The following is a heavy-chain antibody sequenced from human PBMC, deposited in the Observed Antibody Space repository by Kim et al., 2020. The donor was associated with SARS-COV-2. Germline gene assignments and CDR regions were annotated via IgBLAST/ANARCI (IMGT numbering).Heavy chain of an antibody. CDR2: ISYEGRT. V-gene: IGHV4-59*13. CDR1: GDSINSYY. CDR3: ARGGASSQWLVP. J-gene: IGHJ5*02. Sequence: SETLSLTCTVFGDSINSYYWSWIRQPPGKGPEWIAFISYEGRTDYNPTLKSRVTISVDTSKNQFSLNLISVTAADTAVYYCARGGASSQWLVPWGQGILV. D-gene: IGHD6-6*01.